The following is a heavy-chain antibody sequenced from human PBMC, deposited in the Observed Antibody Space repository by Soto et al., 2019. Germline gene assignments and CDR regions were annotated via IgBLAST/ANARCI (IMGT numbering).Heavy chain of an antibody. CDR1: GYTFTSYY. CDR2: INPSGGST. Sequence: APVKVACTSSGYTFTSYYMHWVRQAPGQGLEWMGIINPSGGSTSYAQKFQGRVTMTRDTSTSTVYMELSSLRSEHTAVYYCARDRGVGTKSGRGYPYYYYYWDLWGKETTVT. CDR3: ARDRGVGTKSGRGYPYYYYYWDL. V-gene: IGHV1-46*03. J-gene: IGHJ6*03. D-gene: IGHD3-10*01.